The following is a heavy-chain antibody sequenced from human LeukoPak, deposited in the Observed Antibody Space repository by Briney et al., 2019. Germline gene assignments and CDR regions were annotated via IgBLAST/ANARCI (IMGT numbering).Heavy chain of an antibody. CDR1: GFTFRSYA. V-gene: IGHV3-23*01. D-gene: IGHD5-18*01. CDR3: GKTTVGYSSGQKPAWPVDY. Sequence: GGSLRLSCAASGFTFRSYAIYWVRQAPGKGLEWVSGISGSGGDTYFADSVKGRFTISRDNSRNTVYLQINSLRAEDTAVYYCGKTTVGYSSGQKPAWPVDYWGQGTLVTVSS. J-gene: IGHJ4*02. CDR2: ISGSGGDT.